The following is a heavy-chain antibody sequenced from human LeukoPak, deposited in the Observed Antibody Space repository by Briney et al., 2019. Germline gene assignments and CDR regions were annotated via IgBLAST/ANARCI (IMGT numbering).Heavy chain of an antibody. D-gene: IGHD5-18*01. CDR1: GFTFSGYG. CDR2: IWYDGNNK. J-gene: IGHJ4*02. CDR3: AKDWGYTTMVSYYFDY. Sequence: GGSLRLYCAASGFTFSGYGMHWVRQAPDKGLEWVAVIWYDGNNKYYAESVKGRFTISRDNSKNTLYLQMNSLRAEDTAVYYCAKDWGYTTMVSYYFDYWGQGALVTVSS. V-gene: IGHV3-33*06.